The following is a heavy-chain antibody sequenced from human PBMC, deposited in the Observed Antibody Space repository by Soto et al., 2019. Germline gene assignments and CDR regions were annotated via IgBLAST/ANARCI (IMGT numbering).Heavy chain of an antibody. CDR2: IKQDGSQE. CDR1: GFTFTDYW. D-gene: IGHD2-2*01. Sequence: GGSLRLSCVASGFTFTDYWMSWVRQAPGKGLEWVANIKQDGSQEYYVDSVKGRFTISRDNAKNSLYLQMNNLKAEDTAVYYCARDPYGSSSSCYYNNWGQGTLVTVSS. CDR3: ARDPYGSSSSCYYNN. V-gene: IGHV3-7*01. J-gene: IGHJ4*02.